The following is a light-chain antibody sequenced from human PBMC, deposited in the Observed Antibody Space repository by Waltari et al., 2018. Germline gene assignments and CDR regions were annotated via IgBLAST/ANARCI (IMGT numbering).Light chain of an antibody. Sequence: ESVWTQSPGTLSLSLGERATLSCRASQTVSTSYLGWYQQKPGQAPRLLMNVSSSRATGTPDRFSGSGSGTDFTLTISRLEAEDFAVYYCQQYGSSPPTFGRGTRVEIK. J-gene: IGKJ1*01. CDR2: VSS. CDR3: QQYGSSPPT. CDR1: QTVSTSY. V-gene: IGKV3-20*01.